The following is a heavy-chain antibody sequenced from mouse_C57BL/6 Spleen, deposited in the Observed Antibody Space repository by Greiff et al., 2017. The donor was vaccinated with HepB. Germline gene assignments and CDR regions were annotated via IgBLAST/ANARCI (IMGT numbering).Heavy chain of an antibody. V-gene: IGHV5-16*01. J-gene: IGHJ1*03. CDR3: ARERIPYYYGSSGYWYFDV. Sequence: EVKLVESEGGLVQPGSSMKLSCTASGFTFSDYYMAWVRQVPEKGLEWVANINYDGSSTYYLDSLKSRFIISRDNAKNILYLQMSSLKSEDTATYYCARERIPYYYGSSGYWYFDVWGTGTTVTVSS. CDR1: GFTFSDYY. D-gene: IGHD1-1*01. CDR2: INYDGSST.